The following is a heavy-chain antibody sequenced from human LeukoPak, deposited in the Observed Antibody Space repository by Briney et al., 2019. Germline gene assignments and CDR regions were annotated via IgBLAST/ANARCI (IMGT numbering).Heavy chain of an antibody. D-gene: IGHD6-19*01. J-gene: IGHJ5*02. CDR1: GYTFTGYY. CDR2: INPNSGGT. V-gene: IGHV1-2*02. CDR3: ARDHPEWIAVAGLGRFDP. Sequence: ASVKVSCKASGYTFTGYYMHWVRQAPGQGLEWMGWINPNSGGTNYAQKFQGRVTMTRDTSISTAYMELSRLRSDDTAVYYCARDHPEWIAVAGLGRFDPWGQGTLVTVSS.